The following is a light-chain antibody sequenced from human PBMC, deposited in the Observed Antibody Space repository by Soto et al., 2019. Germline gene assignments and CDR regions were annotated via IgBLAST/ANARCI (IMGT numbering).Light chain of an antibody. J-gene: IGLJ2*01. CDR2: DVN. CDR1: SSDIGAYNF. CDR3: TSLTTSTTMI. V-gene: IGLV2-14*03. Sequence: QSALTQPDSVSGSPGQSITISCTGTSSDIGAYNFVSWYQQHPCKAPKLMLYDVNIRPSGVSNRFSGSKSGNTASLTISWLQAEDEADYYCTSLTTSTTMIFVGGTKLTVL.